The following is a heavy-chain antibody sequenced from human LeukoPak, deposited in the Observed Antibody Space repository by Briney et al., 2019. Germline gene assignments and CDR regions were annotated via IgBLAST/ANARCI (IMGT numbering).Heavy chain of an antibody. CDR1: GFTFDDYG. CDR3: ARDFYDSSGRPYYYYYYMDV. Sequence: GGSLRLSCAASGFTFDDYGMSWVRRAPGKGLEWVTGINWNGGRTGYADSVKGRFTISRDNAKISLYLQMNSLRAEDTALYYCARDFYDSSGRPYYYYYYMDVWGKGTTVTVSS. J-gene: IGHJ6*03. V-gene: IGHV3-20*04. D-gene: IGHD3-22*01. CDR2: INWNGGRT.